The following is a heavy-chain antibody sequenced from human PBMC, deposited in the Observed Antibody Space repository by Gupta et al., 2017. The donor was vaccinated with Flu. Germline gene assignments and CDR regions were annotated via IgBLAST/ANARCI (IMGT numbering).Heavy chain of an antibody. J-gene: IGHJ4*01. Sequence: HVQLVHPGAETRKPGAPVKGSCTAGGSVFSDYYVHWVRQAPGQGLEWMGRIDPKTGVTEYAKKFQGRVALTTATFTNTAYMELSRVRYDDTAIYYCARDYEDFYDPGGYYKASDLLDNWGQGTLVIVS. D-gene: IGHD5-18*01. V-gene: IGHV1-2*06. CDR2: IDPKTGVT. CDR3: ARDYEDFYDPGGYYKASDLLDN. CDR1: GSVFSDYY.